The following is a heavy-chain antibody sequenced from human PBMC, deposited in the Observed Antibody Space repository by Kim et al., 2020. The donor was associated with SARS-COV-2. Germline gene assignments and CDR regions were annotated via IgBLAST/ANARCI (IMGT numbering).Heavy chain of an antibody. D-gene: IGHD1-26*01. V-gene: IGHV3-15*01. CDR1: GFTFSNAW. CDR3: TTAHPPPYSGSYWDDS. J-gene: IGHJ5*01. CDR2: IKSKTDGGTT. Sequence: GGSLRLSCAASGFTFSNAWMSWVRQAPGKGLEWVGRIKSKTDGGTTDYAAPVKGRFTISRDDSKNTPYLQMNSLKTEATAVYYCTTAHPPPYSGSYWDDSWGQGTLVTVSS.